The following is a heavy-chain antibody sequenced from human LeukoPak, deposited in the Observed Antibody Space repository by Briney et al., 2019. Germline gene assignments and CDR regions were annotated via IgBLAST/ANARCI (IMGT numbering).Heavy chain of an antibody. CDR2: ISAYLFYT. V-gene: IGHV1-18*01. CDR1: GYTFTRYG. D-gene: IGHD3-16*02. CDR3: ARVYYDYVWGSYRYPPFFDY. Sequence: SVKVSCQASGYTFTRYGISWVRQGPGPGSEWLGWISAYLFYTNYVLKLEGRVTMTTDTSTSTAYMELRSLRSDDTAVYYCARVYYDYVWGSYRYPPFFDYWGQGTLVTVSS. J-gene: IGHJ4*02.